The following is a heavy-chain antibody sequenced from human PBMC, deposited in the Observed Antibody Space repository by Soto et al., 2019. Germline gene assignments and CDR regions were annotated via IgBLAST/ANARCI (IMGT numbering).Heavy chain of an antibody. V-gene: IGHV3-23*01. CDR3: AKIRGYDLGSTTFQH. D-gene: IGHD5-12*01. CDR2: ISGNGDTT. CDR1: GFTFSSSA. Sequence: EVQLLESGGGLVQPGGSLRLSCAASGFTFSSSAMSWVRQAPGKGLDWVSAISGNGDTTYYADAVKGRFTISRDISKNTLYLQMYSLRAEDTAVYYCAKIRGYDLGSTTFQHWGQGTLVTVYS. J-gene: IGHJ1*01.